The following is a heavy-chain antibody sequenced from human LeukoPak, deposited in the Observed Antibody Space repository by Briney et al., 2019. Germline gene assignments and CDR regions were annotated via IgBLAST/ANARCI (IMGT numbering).Heavy chain of an antibody. J-gene: IGHJ4*02. CDR2: LNPSGGST. Sequence: ASVKVSCKASGYTFITYYIHWVRQAPGQGLEWMGLLNPSGGSTNFAQRFQGRVTMTRDTSTSTAYTELRSLRSDDTAVYYCARGGWDYYDSSGSLDYWGQGTLVTVSS. D-gene: IGHD3-22*01. CDR3: ARGGWDYYDSSGSLDY. V-gene: IGHV1-46*01. CDR1: GYTFITYY.